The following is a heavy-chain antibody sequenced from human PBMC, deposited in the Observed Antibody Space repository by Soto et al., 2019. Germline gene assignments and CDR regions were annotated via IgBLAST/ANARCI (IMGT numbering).Heavy chain of an antibody. D-gene: IGHD3-22*01. J-gene: IGHJ1*01. Sequence: ASVKVSCKASGYTFTGYYMHWVRQAPGQGLEWMGWINPTSGGTNYAQKFQGRVTMTRDTSISTAYMELSRLRSDDTAVYYCARRHRYDSSGYYSRGYSQHWGQGTLVTVSS. V-gene: IGHV1-2*02. CDR1: GYTFTGYY. CDR3: ARRHRYDSSGYYSRGYSQH. CDR2: INPTSGGT.